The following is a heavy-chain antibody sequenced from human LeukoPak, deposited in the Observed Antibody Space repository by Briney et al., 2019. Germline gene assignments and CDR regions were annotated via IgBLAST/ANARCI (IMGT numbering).Heavy chain of an antibody. Sequence: GSSVKVSCKASGGAFSSYAISWVRQAPGQGLEWMGGIIPIFGTANYAQKFQGRVTITADESTSTAYMELSSLRSEDTAVYYCARGGTIEAYDFWSGYSFDYWGQGTLVTVSS. J-gene: IGHJ4*02. CDR3: ARGGTIEAYDFWSGYSFDY. CDR2: IIPIFGTA. V-gene: IGHV1-69*01. CDR1: GGAFSSYA. D-gene: IGHD3-3*01.